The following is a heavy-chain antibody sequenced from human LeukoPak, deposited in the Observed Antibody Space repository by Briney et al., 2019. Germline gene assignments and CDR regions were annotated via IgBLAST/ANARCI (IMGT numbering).Heavy chain of an antibody. Sequence: ASVTVSCKASGYTFTSYGISWVRQAPGQGLEWMGWISAYNGNTNYAQKLQGRVTMTTDTSTSTAYMELRSLRSDDTAVYYCAREDGHPDYDSSGYYWGYWGQGTLVTVSS. V-gene: IGHV1-18*01. CDR3: AREDGHPDYDSSGYYWGY. CDR1: GYTFTSYG. D-gene: IGHD3-22*01. J-gene: IGHJ4*02. CDR2: ISAYNGNT.